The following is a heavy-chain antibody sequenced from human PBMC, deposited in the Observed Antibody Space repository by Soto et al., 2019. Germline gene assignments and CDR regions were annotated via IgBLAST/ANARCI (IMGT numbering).Heavy chain of an antibody. D-gene: IGHD3-22*01. CDR3: ARAKYYYDSSGYLI. V-gene: IGHV3-21*01. CDR1: GFTFSSYS. CDR2: ISSSSSSYI. J-gene: IGHJ3*02. Sequence: GGSLRLSCAASGFTFSSYSMNWVRQAPGKGLEWVSSISSSSSSYIYYADSVKGRFTISRDNAKNSLYLQMNSLRAEDTAVYYCARAKYYYDSSGYLIWGQGTMVTVSS.